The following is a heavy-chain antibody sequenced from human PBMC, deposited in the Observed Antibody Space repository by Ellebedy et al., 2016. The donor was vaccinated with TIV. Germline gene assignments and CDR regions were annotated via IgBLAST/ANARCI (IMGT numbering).Heavy chain of an antibody. CDR1: GASVRSSSYN. Sequence: SETLSLTXTVSGASVRSSSYNWGWIRQSPGRGLEWIGNIYYRDSPYYNPSLESRATISVDASTNQFSLRLSSVTAADTAVYYCAGQRPAPYYSYMDVWGEGTTVTVSS. D-gene: IGHD6-6*01. J-gene: IGHJ6*03. CDR2: IYYRDSP. V-gene: IGHV4-39*01. CDR3: AGQRPAPYYSYMDV.